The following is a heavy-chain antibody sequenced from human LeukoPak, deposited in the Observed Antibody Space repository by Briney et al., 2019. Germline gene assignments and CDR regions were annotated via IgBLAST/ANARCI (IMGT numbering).Heavy chain of an antibody. CDR3: ARLAYGDFQLDY. J-gene: IGHJ4*02. D-gene: IGHD4-17*01. Sequence: SETLSLTCTVSGDSISSSNYYWGWIRQPPGKGLEWIGSIYYSGSTYYNPSLKSRVTISVDTSKNQSSLKLSSATAADTAVYYCARLAYGDFQLDYWGQGTLVTVSS. V-gene: IGHV4-39*07. CDR1: GDSISSSNYY. CDR2: IYYSGST.